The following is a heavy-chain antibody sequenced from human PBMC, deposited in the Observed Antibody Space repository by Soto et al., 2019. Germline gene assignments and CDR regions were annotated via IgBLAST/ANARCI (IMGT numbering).Heavy chain of an antibody. V-gene: IGHV4-59*08. J-gene: IGHJ4*02. Sequence: QVQLQESGPGLVKPWETLSLTCTVSGGSMTNYHWSWIRQPPGKGLEWIGYIYNSGSPSYNPSLKCRVTLLPDTSKNQFSLRLSSVTAADTAVYYCARHLRGSDFRGSWGFDFWGQGTLVTVSS. CDR1: GGSMTNYH. D-gene: IGHD5-12*01. CDR2: IYNSGSP. CDR3: ARHLRGSDFRGSWGFDF.